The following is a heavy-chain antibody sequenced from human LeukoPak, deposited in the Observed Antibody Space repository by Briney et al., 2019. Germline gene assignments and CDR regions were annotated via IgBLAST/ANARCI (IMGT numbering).Heavy chain of an antibody. J-gene: IGHJ4*02. D-gene: IGHD3-22*01. CDR2: ISYDGSNK. V-gene: IGHV3-30-3*01. Sequence: GGSLRLSCAASGFTFSSYAMHWVRQAPGKGLEWVAVISYDGSNKYYAVSVKGRFTISRDNSKNTLYLQMNSLRAEDTAVYYCARELRDYYGSSGYPGDWGQGTLVTVSS. CDR1: GFTFSSYA. CDR3: ARELRDYYGSSGYPGD.